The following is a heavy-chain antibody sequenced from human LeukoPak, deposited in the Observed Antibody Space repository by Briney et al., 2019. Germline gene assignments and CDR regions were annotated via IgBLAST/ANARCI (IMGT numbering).Heavy chain of an antibody. CDR1: GFMFRSYG. CDR2: IRYDGSNK. V-gene: IGHV3-30*02. CDR3: AKRHYYDSGGYSFDY. J-gene: IGHJ4*02. Sequence: GGSLRLSCEASGFMFRSYGMHWVRQAPGRGLEWVAFIRYDGSNKYYADSVKGRFTISRDNSENTLYLQMNSLRTEDTAVYYCAKRHYYDSGGYSFDYWGQGTLVTVSS. D-gene: IGHD3-22*01.